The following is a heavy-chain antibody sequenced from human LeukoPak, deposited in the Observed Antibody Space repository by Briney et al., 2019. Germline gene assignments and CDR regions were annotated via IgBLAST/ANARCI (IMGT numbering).Heavy chain of an antibody. J-gene: IGHJ2*01. D-gene: IGHD3-22*01. Sequence: SETLSLTCTVSGGSISSYYWSWVRQPPGKGLEWIGYIYYSGSTNYNPSLKSRVTISVDTSKNQFSLKLSSVTAADTAVYYCARKYYYDSSGYYYWYFDLWGRGTLVTVSS. CDR2: IYYSGST. CDR3: ARKYYYDSSGYYYWYFDL. V-gene: IGHV4-59*01. CDR1: GGSISSYY.